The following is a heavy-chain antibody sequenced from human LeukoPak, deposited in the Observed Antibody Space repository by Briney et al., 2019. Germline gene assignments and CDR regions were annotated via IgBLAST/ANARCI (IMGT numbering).Heavy chain of an antibody. V-gene: IGHV4-61*02. D-gene: IGHD1-26*01. CDR2: IYTSGST. CDR3: ARVWEEYYFDY. J-gene: IGHJ4*02. Sequence: IRQPAGKGLEWIGRIYTSGSTNYNPSLKSRVTISVDTSKNQFSLKLSSLTAADTAVYYCARVWEEYYFDYWGQGTLVIVSS.